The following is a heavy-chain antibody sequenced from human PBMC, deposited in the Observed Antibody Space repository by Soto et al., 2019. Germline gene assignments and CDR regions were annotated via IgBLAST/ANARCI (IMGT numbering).Heavy chain of an antibody. D-gene: IGHD6-13*01. V-gene: IGHV3-74*01. CDR2: INSDGSST. Sequence: GGSLRLSCAASGFTFSSYWMHWVRQAPGKGLVWVSRINSDGSSTSYADSVKGRFTISRDNAKNTLYLQMNSLRAEDTAVYYCARRAAAGNFDYWGQGTLVTVSS. CDR3: ARRAAAGNFDY. CDR1: GFTFSSYW. J-gene: IGHJ4*02.